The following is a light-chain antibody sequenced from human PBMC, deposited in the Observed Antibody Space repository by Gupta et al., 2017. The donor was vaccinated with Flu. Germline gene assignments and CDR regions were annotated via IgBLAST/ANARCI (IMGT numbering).Light chain of an antibody. CDR3: QQYDNSLSVT. CDR2: DAS. V-gene: IGKV1-33*01. J-gene: IGKJ4*01. CDR1: QDIRDY. Sequence: SSLSASVGDRVTITCQASQDIRDYLNWYQQKPGKAPKLLIYDASDLETGVPSRFSGSGSGTEFTFTINSLQPEDVATYYCQQYDNSLSVTFGGGTKVELK.